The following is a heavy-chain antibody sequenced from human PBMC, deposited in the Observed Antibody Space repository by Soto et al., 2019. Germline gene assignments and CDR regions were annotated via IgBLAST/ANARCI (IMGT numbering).Heavy chain of an antibody. D-gene: IGHD3-16*01. Sequence: EVQLVESGGGLVQPGGSLRLSCAASGFTVSTKYMSWVRQAPGKGLEWVSVIYSGGSTFYADSVRGRFTISRDNSKNTVNLQMNSLRAEDTAVYYCAREPWAADYWGQGTLVTVPS. V-gene: IGHV3-66*01. J-gene: IGHJ4*02. CDR2: IYSGGST. CDR1: GFTVSTKY. CDR3: AREPWAADY.